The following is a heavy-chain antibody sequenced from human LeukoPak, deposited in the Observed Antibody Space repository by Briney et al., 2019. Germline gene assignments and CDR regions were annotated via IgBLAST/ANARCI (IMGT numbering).Heavy chain of an antibody. V-gene: IGHV3-23*01. D-gene: IGHD1-26*01. CDR2: ISGGGGST. CDR3: AKGGKWDVTPFDY. CDR1: GFAFSSYA. J-gene: IGHJ4*02. Sequence: GGSLTLSCAASGFAFSSYAMNWVRQAPGKGLEWVSTISGGGGSTYYADSVKGRFTISRDNSKNTLYLQVNSLRAEDTAVYYCAKGGKWDVTPFDYWGQGTLVTVSS.